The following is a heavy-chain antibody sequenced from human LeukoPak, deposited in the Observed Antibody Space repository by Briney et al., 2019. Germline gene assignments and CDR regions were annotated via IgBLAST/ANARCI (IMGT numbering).Heavy chain of an antibody. CDR1: GGTFSSYA. J-gene: IGHJ5*02. D-gene: IGHD6-13*01. CDR3: ARVSSSWYNDQNWFDP. CDR2: IIPIFGTA. V-gene: IGHV1-69*13. Sequence: SVNVSCKASGGTFSSYAISWVRQAPGQGLEWMGGIIPIFGTANYAQKFQGRVTITADESTSTAYMELSSLRSEDTAVYYCARVSSSWYNDQNWFDPWGQGTLVTVSS.